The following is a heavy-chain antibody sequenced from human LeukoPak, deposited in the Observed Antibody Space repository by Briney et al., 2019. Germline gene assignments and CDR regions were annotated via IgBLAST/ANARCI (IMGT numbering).Heavy chain of an antibody. Sequence: SGTLSLTCAVSGGSISNSNWWNWVRQPPGKGLEWIGEIYHSGSTNYNPSLRSRVTISVDRSKNQFAPKLTSVTAADTAVYYCARGQGSYGDYWGQGTLVIVSS. D-gene: IGHD5-18*01. CDR1: GGSISNSNW. CDR3: ARGQGSYGDY. V-gene: IGHV4-4*02. CDR2: IYHSGST. J-gene: IGHJ4*02.